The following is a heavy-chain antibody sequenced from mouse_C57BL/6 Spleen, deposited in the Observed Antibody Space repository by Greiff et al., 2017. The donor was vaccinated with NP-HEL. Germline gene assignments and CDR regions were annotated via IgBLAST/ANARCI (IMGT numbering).Heavy chain of an antibody. J-gene: IGHJ4*01. D-gene: IGHD1-1*01. V-gene: IGHV3-6*01. CDR3: ATYYYGYYAMDY. Sequence: EVQLVESGPGLVKPSQSLSLTCSVTGYSITSGYYWNWIRQFPGNKLEWMGYISYDGSNNYNPSLKNRISITRDTSKNQFFLKLNSVTTEDTATYYCATYYYGYYAMDYWGQGTSVTVSS. CDR2: ISYDGSN. CDR1: GYSITSGYY.